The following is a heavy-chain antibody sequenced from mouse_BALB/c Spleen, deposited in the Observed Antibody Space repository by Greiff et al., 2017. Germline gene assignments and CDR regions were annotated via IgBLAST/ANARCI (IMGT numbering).Heavy chain of an antibody. Sequence: EVHLVESGPSLVKPSQTLSLTCSVTGDSITSGYWNWIRKFPGNKLEYMGYISYSGSTYYNPSLKSRISITRDTSKNQYYLQLNSVTTEDTATYYCARWGYDYLYAMDYWGQGTSVTVSS. CDR3: ARWGYDYLYAMDY. CDR2: ISYSGST. V-gene: IGHV3-8*02. D-gene: IGHD2-4*01. CDR1: GDSITSGY. J-gene: IGHJ4*01.